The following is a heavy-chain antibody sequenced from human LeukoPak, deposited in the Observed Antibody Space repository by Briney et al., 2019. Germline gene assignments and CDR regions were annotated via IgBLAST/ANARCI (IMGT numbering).Heavy chain of an antibody. V-gene: IGHV4-59*01. CDR1: AGSITNYF. Sequence: SETLSLTCTVSAGSITNYFWTWVRQSPGKGLEWIGYIRYNGGSDSNPSLKSRVTISLDTWNNQFSLRLTSVTAEDTAVYYCARGELAGTGYWGQGTLVTVSS. J-gene: IGHJ4*02. D-gene: IGHD6-19*01. CDR2: IRYNGGS. CDR3: ARGELAGTGY.